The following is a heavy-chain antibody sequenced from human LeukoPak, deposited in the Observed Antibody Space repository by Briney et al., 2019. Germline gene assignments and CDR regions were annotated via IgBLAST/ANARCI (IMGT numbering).Heavy chain of an antibody. Sequence: PSETLSLTCTVSGDSISSSFYYWGWIRQPPGKGLEWIGEINHSGSTNYNPSLKSRVTISVDTSKNQFSLKLSSVTAADTAVYYCAREGRADGGNPFDYWGQGTLVTVSS. CDR2: INHSGST. CDR1: GDSISSSFYY. V-gene: IGHV4-39*07. D-gene: IGHD4-23*01. CDR3: AREGRADGGNPFDY. J-gene: IGHJ4*02.